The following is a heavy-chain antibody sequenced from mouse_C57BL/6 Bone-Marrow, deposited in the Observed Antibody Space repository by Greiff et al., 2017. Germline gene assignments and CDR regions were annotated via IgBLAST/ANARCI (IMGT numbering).Heavy chain of an antibody. Sequence: QVQLQQPGAELVKPGASVKLSCKASGYTFTEYTIPWVKQRSGQGLEWIGWFYPGSGSIKYNEKFKDKATLTADKSSSPVYMGLSRLTSEVSAFLCCGKLEERNFAWFAYWGQGNLVTVSA. J-gene: IGHJ3*01. CDR1: GYTFTEYT. CDR3: GKLEERNFAWFAY. CDR2: FYPGSGSI. V-gene: IGHV1-62-2*01.